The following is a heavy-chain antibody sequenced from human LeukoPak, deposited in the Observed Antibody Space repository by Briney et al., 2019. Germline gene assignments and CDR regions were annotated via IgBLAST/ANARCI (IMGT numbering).Heavy chain of an antibody. J-gene: IGHJ4*02. Sequence: GGSLRLSCAASGFTFSSYAMSWVRQAPGKGLEWVSGITGSGSSTYYADSVKGRFAISRDNSKNTLYLQMNSLRAEDTAVYYCAKKSVADTPPIYWGQGTLVTVST. CDR3: AKKSVADTPPIY. CDR1: GFTFSSYA. V-gene: IGHV3-23*01. D-gene: IGHD6-19*01. CDR2: ITGSGSST.